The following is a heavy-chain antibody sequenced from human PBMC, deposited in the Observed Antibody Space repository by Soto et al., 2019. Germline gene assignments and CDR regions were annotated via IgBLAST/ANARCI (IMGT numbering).Heavy chain of an antibody. CDR3: ARVRGIAAAGSAFDI. Sequence: EVQLVESGGGLVQPGGSLRLSCAASGFTVSSNYMSWVRQAPGKGLEWVSVIYSGGSTYYADSVKGRFTISRDNSKNTLYLQMTSLRAEDTAVYYCARVRGIAAAGSAFDIWGQGTMVTVSS. J-gene: IGHJ3*02. CDR2: IYSGGST. CDR1: GFTVSSNY. D-gene: IGHD6-13*01. V-gene: IGHV3-66*01.